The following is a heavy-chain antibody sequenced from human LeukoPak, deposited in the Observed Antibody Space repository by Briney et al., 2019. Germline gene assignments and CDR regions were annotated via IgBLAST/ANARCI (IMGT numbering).Heavy chain of an antibody. CDR1: GFTVSSNY. J-gene: IGHJ4*02. D-gene: IGHD6-19*01. CDR3: ATWPGGWYGEDS. Sequence: GGSLRLSCTASGFTVSSNYMSWVRQAPGKGLEWVSVIYSGGNTYYADSVKGRFTISRDTSKNTLHLQMNSLRAEDTAVYYCATWPGGWYGEDSWGQGTLVTVSS. V-gene: IGHV3-53*01. CDR2: IYSGGNT.